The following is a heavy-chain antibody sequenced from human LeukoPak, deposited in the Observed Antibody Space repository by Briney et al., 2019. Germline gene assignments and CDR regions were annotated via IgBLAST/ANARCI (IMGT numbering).Heavy chain of an antibody. CDR3: ARSQWLASYYYYGMDV. Sequence: ASVTVSCKASGYTFTGYYMHWVRQAPGQGLEWMGWINPNSGGTNYAQKFQGWVTMTRDTSISTAYMELSRLRSDDTAVYYCARSQWLASYYYYGMDVWGQGTTVTVSS. V-gene: IGHV1-2*04. D-gene: IGHD6-19*01. J-gene: IGHJ6*02. CDR2: INPNSGGT. CDR1: GYTFTGYY.